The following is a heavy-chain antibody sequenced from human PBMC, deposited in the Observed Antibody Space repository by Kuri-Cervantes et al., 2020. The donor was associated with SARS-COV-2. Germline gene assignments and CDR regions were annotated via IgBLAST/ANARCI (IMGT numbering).Heavy chain of an antibody. V-gene: IGHV4-59*12. CDR3: ARTRMVNTAMDYSGAFDI. CDR1: GGSISSYY. J-gene: IGHJ3*02. D-gene: IGHD5-18*01. CDR2: IYYSGST. Sequence: SETLSLTCTVSGGSISSYYWSWIRQPPGKGLEWIGYIYYSGSTNYNPSLKSRVTMSVDTSKNQFSLKLSSVTAADTAVYYCARTRMVNTAMDYSGAFDIWGQGTMVTVSS.